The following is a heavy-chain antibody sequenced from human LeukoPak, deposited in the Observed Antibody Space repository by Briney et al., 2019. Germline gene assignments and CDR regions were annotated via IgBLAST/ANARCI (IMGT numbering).Heavy chain of an antibody. J-gene: IGHJ4*02. CDR2: IYHSGST. D-gene: IGHD3-10*01. CDR1: GGSISSGGYY. CDR3: AREDGSGSGLQ. Sequence: PSETLSLTCTVSGGSISSGGYYWSWIRQPPGKGLEWIGYIYHSGSTYYNPSLKSRVTISVDRSKNQFSLKLSSVTAADTAVYYCAREDGSGSGLQWGQGTLVTVSS. V-gene: IGHV4-30-2*01.